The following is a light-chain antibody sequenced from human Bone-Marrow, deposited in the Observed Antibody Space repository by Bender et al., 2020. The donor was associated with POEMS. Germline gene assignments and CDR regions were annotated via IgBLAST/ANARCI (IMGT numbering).Light chain of an antibody. CDR2: RNN. CDR3: LAWDSDTGV. J-gene: IGLJ1*01. V-gene: IGLV1-47*01. CDR1: SSNIGSNY. Sequence: QSVLTQPPSASGTPGQRVTISCSGSSSNIGSNYVYWYQQLPGTAPKLLIYRNNQRPSGVPDRFSGYNSGNTATLTISGTQAMDEADYYCLAWDSDTGVFGTGTKVTVL.